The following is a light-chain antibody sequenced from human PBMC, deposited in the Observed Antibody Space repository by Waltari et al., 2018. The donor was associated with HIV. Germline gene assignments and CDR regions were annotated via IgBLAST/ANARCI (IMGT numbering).Light chain of an antibody. V-gene: IGLV2-8*01. CDR1: RSHAGGYNY. CDR3: KSYAGSSNPYV. J-gene: IGLJ1*01. CDR2: DVN. Sequence: QSALTQPASVSGSPGQSVTIYCPGTRSHAGGYNYVSRYQQHPGKAPKLMIFDVNKRPSGVPDRFSGSKSGNTAFLTVSGLQAEDEADYYCKSYAGSSNPYVFGPGTKVTVL.